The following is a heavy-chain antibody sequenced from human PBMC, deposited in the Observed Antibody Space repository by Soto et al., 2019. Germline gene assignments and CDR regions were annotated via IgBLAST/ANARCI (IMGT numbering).Heavy chain of an antibody. V-gene: IGHV1-3*01. CDR1: GYTFTSYA. Sequence: ASVKVSCKASGYTFTSYAMHWVRQAPGQRLEWMGWINAGNGNTKYSQKFQGRVTITRDTSASTAYMELSSLRSEDTAVYYCARDALLDTAMAFYYYYGMDVWGQGTTVTVSS. J-gene: IGHJ6*02. CDR3: ARDALLDTAMAFYYYYGMDV. D-gene: IGHD5-18*01. CDR2: INAGNGNT.